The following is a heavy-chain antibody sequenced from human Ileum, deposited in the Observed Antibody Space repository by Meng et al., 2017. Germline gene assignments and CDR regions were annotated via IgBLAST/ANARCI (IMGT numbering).Heavy chain of an antibody. CDR2: IYHSGST. V-gene: IGHV4-4*02. Sequence: QVRLRGAGPGPAQPSGTLSRTCAVSGGTISSSNWWSWVRQPPGKGLEWIGEIYHSGSTNYNPSLKSRVTISVDKSKNQFSLKLSSVTAADTAVYYCATTMVRGVSGGYFDYWGQGTLVTVSS. D-gene: IGHD3-10*01. J-gene: IGHJ4*02. CDR3: ATTMVRGVSGGYFDY. CDR1: GGTISSSNW.